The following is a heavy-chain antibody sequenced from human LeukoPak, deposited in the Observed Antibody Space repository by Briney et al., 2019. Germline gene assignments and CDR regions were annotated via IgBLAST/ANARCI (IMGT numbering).Heavy chain of an antibody. CDR3: ARRRIAARPVLVDYFDY. D-gene: IGHD6-6*01. CDR1: GYSFTSYW. J-gene: IGHJ4*02. Sequence: GESVKISCKGSGYSFTSYWIGWVRQMPGKGLEWMGIIYPGDSDTRYSPSFQGQVTISADKSISTAYLQWSSLKASDTAMYYCARRRIAARPVLVDYFDYWGQGTLVTVSS. V-gene: IGHV5-51*01. CDR2: IYPGDSDT.